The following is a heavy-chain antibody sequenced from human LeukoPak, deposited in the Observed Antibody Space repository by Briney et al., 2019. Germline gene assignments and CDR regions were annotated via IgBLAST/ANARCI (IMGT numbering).Heavy chain of an antibody. J-gene: IGHJ6*03. CDR2: MYTSGST. CDR3: ARHLPDYGDYSRYYYYMDV. D-gene: IGHD4-17*01. V-gene: IGHV4-61*02. Sequence: PSETLSLTCTVSGGSISSGSYYWSWIRQPAGQGLEYIGRMYTSGSTNYNPSLKSRVTISVDTSKNQFSLKLSSVTAADTAVYYCARHLPDYGDYSRYYYYMDVWGKGTTVTISS. CDR1: GGSISSGSYY.